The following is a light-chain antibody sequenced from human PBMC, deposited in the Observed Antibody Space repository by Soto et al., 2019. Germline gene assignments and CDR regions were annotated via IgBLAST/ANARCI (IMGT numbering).Light chain of an antibody. J-gene: IGKJ5*01. CDR2: RAS. CDR3: QQYNKWPIT. V-gene: IGKV3-15*01. CDR1: QSVSTN. Sequence: VMTQSPAILSVSPGARATLSCRASQSVSTNVAWYQQKPGQAPRLLIYRASSRATGISGSFSGSGSGTECTLTITSLQSEDVAVYYCQQYNKWPITLGQGTRLEI.